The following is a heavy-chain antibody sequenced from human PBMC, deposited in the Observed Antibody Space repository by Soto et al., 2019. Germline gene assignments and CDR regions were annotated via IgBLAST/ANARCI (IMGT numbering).Heavy chain of an antibody. V-gene: IGHV1-18*01. CDR2: ISAYNGNT. J-gene: IGHJ6*02. D-gene: IGHD4-4*01. Sequence: ASVKVSCKASGYTFTSCGISWVRQAPGQGLEWMGWISAYNGNTNYAQKLQGRVTMTTDTSTSTAYMELRSLRSDDTAVYYCARDFPMTTVTTGDYYYYGMDVWGQGTTVTVSS. CDR3: ARDFPMTTVTTGDYYYYGMDV. CDR1: GYTFTSCG.